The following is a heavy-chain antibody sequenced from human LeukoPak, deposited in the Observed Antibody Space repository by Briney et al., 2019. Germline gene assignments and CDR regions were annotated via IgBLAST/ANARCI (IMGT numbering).Heavy chain of an antibody. Sequence: GGSLRLSYAASGFTFSSYAMSWVRQAPGKGLEWVSAISGSGGSTYYADSVKGRFTISRDNSKNTLYLQMNSLRAEDTAVYYCAKDKRGYCSGGSCYGLGDYFDYWGQGTLVTVSS. CDR1: GFTFSSYA. CDR3: AKDKRGYCSGGSCYGLGDYFDY. D-gene: IGHD2-15*01. J-gene: IGHJ4*02. CDR2: ISGSGGST. V-gene: IGHV3-23*01.